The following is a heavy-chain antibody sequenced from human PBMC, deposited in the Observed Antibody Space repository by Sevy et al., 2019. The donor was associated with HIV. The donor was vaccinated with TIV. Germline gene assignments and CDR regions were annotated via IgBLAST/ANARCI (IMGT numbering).Heavy chain of an antibody. Sequence: GGSLRLSCAASGFTFSSYGMHWVRQAPGKGLEWVAVIWYDGSDKYYADSVKGRFTISRDNSKNTLYLQMNSLRAEDTAVYYCASVLMTTKLHYWGQGTLVTVSS. D-gene: IGHD4-4*01. J-gene: IGHJ4*02. V-gene: IGHV3-33*08. CDR1: GFTFSSYG. CDR3: ASVLMTTKLHY. CDR2: IWYDGSDK.